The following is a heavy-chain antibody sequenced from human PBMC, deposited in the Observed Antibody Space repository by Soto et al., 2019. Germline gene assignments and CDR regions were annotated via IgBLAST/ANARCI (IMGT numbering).Heavy chain of an antibody. CDR1: GYTFTSYG. CDR2: ISAYNGNT. CDR3: ARGSSSWYGLLWFDP. V-gene: IGHV1-18*01. Sequence: ASVKVSCKASGYTFTSYGISWVRRAPGQGLEWMGWISAYNGNTNYAQKLQGRVTMTTDTSTSTAYMELRSLRSDDTAVYYCARGSSSWYGLLWFDPWGQGTLVTVSS. D-gene: IGHD6-13*01. J-gene: IGHJ5*02.